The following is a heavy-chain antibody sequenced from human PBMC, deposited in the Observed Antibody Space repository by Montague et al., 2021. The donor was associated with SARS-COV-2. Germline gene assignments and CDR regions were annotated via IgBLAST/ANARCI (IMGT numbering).Heavy chain of an antibody. J-gene: IGHJ6*01. CDR3: VRCGGDCNVDARGMDA. Sequence: SLRLSCVASGFSFSSYAMHWVRQAPGKGLQWVAVMSSDGNVIIYADSXKGRFTISRDNSKNTLYLQMDGLRAEDTALYYCVRCGGDCNVDARGMDAWGQGTTVTVSS. D-gene: IGHD2-21*02. CDR2: MSSDGNVI. CDR1: GFSFSSYA. V-gene: IGHV3-30-3*01.